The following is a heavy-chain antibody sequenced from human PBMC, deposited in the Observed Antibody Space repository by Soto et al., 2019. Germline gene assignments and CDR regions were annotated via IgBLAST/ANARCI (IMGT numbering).Heavy chain of an antibody. CDR3: ARGDCSSTSCYTGVDTAMVHDYYYGMDG. CDR1: GGTFSSYA. J-gene: IGHJ6*02. CDR2: IIPIFGTA. D-gene: IGHD2-2*02. V-gene: IGHV1-69*13. Sequence: ASVKVSCKASGGTFSSYAISWVRQAPGQGLEWMGGIIPIFGTANYAQKFRGRVTITADESTSTAYMELSSLRSEDTAVYYCARGDCSSTSCYTGVDTAMVHDYYYGMDGWGQGTTGIVSS.